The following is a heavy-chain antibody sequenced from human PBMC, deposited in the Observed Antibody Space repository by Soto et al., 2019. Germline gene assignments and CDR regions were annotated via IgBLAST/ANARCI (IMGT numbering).Heavy chain of an antibody. V-gene: IGHV3-48*01. CDR3: ARVGSSFAFDI. J-gene: IGHJ3*02. CDR2: ISSSSSTI. CDR1: GFTFSSYS. D-gene: IGHD6-6*01. Sequence: GGSLRLSCAASGFTFSSYSMNWVRQAPGKGLEWVSYISSSSSTIYYADSVKGRFTISRDNAKNSLYLQMNSLRAEDTAVYYCARVGSSFAFDIWGQGTMVTVSS.